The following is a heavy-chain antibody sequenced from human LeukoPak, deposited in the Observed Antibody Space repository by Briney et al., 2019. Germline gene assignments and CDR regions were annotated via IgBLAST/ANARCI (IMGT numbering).Heavy chain of an antibody. J-gene: IGHJ4*02. CDR1: GFTFSGSA. CDR2: IRSKANSYAT. V-gene: IGHV3-73*01. CDR3: TRGEWELRLGY. D-gene: IGHD1-26*01. Sequence: GGSLRLSCAASGFTFSGSAMHWVRQASGKGLEWVGRIRSKANSYATAYAASVKGRFTISRDDSKNTAYLQMNSLKTEDTAVYYCTRGEWELRLGYWGQGTLVTVSS.